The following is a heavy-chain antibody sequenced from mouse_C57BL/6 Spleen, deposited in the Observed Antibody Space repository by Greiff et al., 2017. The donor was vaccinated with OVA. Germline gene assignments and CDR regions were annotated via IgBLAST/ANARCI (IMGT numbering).Heavy chain of an antibody. CDR2: IHPKSGST. J-gene: IGHJ4*01. CDR1: GYTFTSYW. V-gene: IGHV1-64*01. CDR3: AIYGSSYLDY. D-gene: IGHD1-1*01. Sequence: QVQLKQPGAELVKPGASVKLSCKASGYTFTSYWMHWVKQRPGQGLEWIGMIHPKSGSTNYNEKFKSKATLTVDKSSSTAYMQLSSLTSEDSAVYYCAIYGSSYLDYWGQGTSVTVSS.